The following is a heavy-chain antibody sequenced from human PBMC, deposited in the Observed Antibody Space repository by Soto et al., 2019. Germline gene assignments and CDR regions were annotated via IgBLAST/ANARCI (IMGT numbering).Heavy chain of an antibody. CDR3: ARFVRGLHSGYDWIAVAGYYYYYYMDV. CDR1: GGSFSGYY. Sequence: PSETLSLTCAVYGGSFSGYYWSWIRQPPGKGLEWIGEINHSGSTNYNPSLKSRVTISVDTSKNQFSLKLSSVTAADTAVYYCARFVRGLHSGYDWIAVAGYYYYYYMDVWGKGTTVTVSS. CDR2: INHSGST. V-gene: IGHV4-34*01. D-gene: IGHD5-12*01. J-gene: IGHJ6*03.